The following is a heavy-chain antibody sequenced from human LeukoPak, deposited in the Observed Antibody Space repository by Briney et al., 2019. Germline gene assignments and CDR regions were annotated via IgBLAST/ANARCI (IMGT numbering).Heavy chain of an antibody. V-gene: IGHV1-58*01. Sequence: SVKVSCKASGFTFTSSAVQWVRQARGQRLEWIGWIVVGSGNTNYAQKLQERVTITRDMSTSTAYMELSSLRSEDTAVYYCAAVNPGIAVADAGVAFDIWGQGTMVTVSS. CDR1: GFTFTSSA. D-gene: IGHD6-19*01. J-gene: IGHJ3*02. CDR2: IVVGSGNT. CDR3: AAVNPGIAVADAGVAFDI.